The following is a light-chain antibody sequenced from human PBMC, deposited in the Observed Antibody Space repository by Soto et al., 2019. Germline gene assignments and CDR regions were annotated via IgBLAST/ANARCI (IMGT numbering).Light chain of an antibody. J-gene: IGKJ2*01. V-gene: IGKV3D-20*01. CDR3: QQYRSSPYT. CDR2: DAS. CDR1: QSVSSS. Sequence: EIVLTQSPATLSLSPGERATLSCGASQSVSSSLAWYQQKPGLAPRLLIYDASSRATGIPDTFSGSGSGTDFTLTITRLEPEDFAVYYCQQYRSSPYTFGQGTKVDSK.